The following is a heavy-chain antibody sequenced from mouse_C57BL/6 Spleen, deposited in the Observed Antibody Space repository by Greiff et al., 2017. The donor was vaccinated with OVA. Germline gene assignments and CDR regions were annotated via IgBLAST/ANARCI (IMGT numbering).Heavy chain of an antibody. CDR2: SRNKANDYTT. J-gene: IGHJ3*01. Sequence: EVQRVDSGGGLVQSGRSLRLSCATSGFTFSDFYMEWVRQAPGKGLEWIAASRNKANDYTTEYSASVKGRFIVSRDTSQRILYLQMNALRAEDTAMEYCARAEKAQARAWCAYWGQGTMVTVSA. CDR1: GFTFSDFY. CDR3: ARAEKAQARAWCAY. V-gene: IGHV7-1*01. D-gene: IGHD3-2*02.